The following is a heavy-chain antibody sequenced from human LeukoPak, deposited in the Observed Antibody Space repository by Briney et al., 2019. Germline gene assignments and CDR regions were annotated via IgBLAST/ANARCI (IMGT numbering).Heavy chain of an antibody. V-gene: IGHV6-1*01. Sequence: SQTLSLTFAISGDTVSSNTAAWNWIKQSPSRGLEWLGRTYYRSKWTTDYAVSVQNRITIKPDTSTNQFSLQLRSATPEDTAVYYCTRQRSTSTEYYGLDVWGQGTTVTVSS. CDR1: GDTVSSNTAA. J-gene: IGHJ6*02. D-gene: IGHD6-6*01. CDR3: TRQRSTSTEYYGLDV. CDR2: TYYRSKWTT.